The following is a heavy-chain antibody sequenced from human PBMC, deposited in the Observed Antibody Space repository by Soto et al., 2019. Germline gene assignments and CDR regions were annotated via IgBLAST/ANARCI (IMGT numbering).Heavy chain of an antibody. Sequence: SVKVSCKASGYTFTSYGISWVRQAPGQGLEWMGWISAYNGNTNYAQKLQGRVTMTTDTSTSTAYMELRSLRSDDTAVYYCARGTYYYDSSGYYPYFDYWGQGTLVTVSS. D-gene: IGHD3-22*01. J-gene: IGHJ4*02. CDR1: GYTFTSYG. V-gene: IGHV1-18*04. CDR3: ARGTYYYDSSGYYPYFDY. CDR2: ISAYNGNT.